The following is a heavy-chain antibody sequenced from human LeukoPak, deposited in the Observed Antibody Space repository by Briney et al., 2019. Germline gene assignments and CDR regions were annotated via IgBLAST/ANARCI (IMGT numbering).Heavy chain of an antibody. Sequence: GGSPRLSCLASGFTFSSYWMHWVRQAPGKGLVWVSRIFGDGSSTSYADSAKGRFTISRDNAKNTLYLQMNSLRAEDTAVYYCARDLNYWGQGTLVTVSS. V-gene: IGHV3-74*01. CDR2: IFGDGSST. CDR1: GFTFSSYW. J-gene: IGHJ4*02. CDR3: ARDLNY.